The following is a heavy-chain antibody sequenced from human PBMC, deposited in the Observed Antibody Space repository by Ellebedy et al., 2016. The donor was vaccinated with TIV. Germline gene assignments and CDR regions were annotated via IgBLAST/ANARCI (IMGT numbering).Heavy chain of an antibody. Sequence: PGGSLRLSCQGSGYSFASQWISWVRQVPGKGLEWMGRIDPGDSYINYSPPFQGHVTFSTDKSISTAYLQWGSLRASDTATYYCVRPRLMGIQQDAFDMWGRGTTVTVSS. CDR2: IDPGDSYI. CDR3: VRPRLMGIQQDAFDM. D-gene: IGHD6-13*01. J-gene: IGHJ3*02. CDR1: GYSFASQW. V-gene: IGHV5-10-1*01.